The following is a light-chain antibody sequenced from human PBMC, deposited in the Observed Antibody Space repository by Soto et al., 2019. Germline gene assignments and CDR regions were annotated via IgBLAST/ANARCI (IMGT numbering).Light chain of an antibody. V-gene: IGKV3-15*01. CDR1: QSVSSN. CDR2: GAS. CDR3: QKYNNWPHLN. Sequence: EIAMTQHPATRAVSKVPRATPSCRSSQSVSSNLAWYQQKPGQAPRLIIYGASTRATGIPARFSGSGSGTEFTLTIRRLKSEDFAVYYCQKYNNWPHLNVGGGNKVDIK. J-gene: IGKJ4*01.